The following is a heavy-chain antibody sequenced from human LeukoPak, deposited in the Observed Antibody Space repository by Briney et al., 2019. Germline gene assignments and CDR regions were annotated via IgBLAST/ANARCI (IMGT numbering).Heavy chain of an antibody. Sequence: AGGSLRLSYVASGFTFSSSWMYWVRQAPGKGLVWASRISSDGSSTTYADSVKGRFTISRDDAKNTLYLQMNSLRVEDTAVYYCTRADSSWANDYWGQGTLVTVSS. CDR1: GFTFSSSW. D-gene: IGHD6-13*01. V-gene: IGHV3-74*01. CDR2: ISSDGSST. J-gene: IGHJ4*02. CDR3: TRADSSWANDY.